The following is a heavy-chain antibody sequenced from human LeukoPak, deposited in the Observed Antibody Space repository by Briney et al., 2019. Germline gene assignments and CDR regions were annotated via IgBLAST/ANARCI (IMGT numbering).Heavy chain of an antibody. D-gene: IGHD6-19*01. CDR2: INPNSGGT. CDR1: GYTFTGYY. CDR3: ARAAEKQWLAPRGAFDI. J-gene: IGHJ3*02. Sequence: VASVKVSCKASGYTFTGYYMHWVRQAPGQGLEWMGWINPNSGGTNYAQKFQGRVTITRDTSASTAYMELSSLRSEDTAVYYCARAAEKQWLAPRGAFDIWGQGTMVTVSS. V-gene: IGHV1-2*02.